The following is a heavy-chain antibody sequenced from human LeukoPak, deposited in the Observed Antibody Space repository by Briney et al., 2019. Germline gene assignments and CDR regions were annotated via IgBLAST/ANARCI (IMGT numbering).Heavy chain of an antibody. J-gene: IGHJ4*02. CDR2: IRYDGSNK. CDR1: GFTFSSYG. V-gene: IGHV3-30*02. Sequence: GGSLRLSCAASGFTFSSYGMHWVRQAPGKGLEWVAFIRYDGSNKYYADSVKGRFTISRDNSKTTLYLQMNSLSAEATAVYYCARSLRYYYGSGSYFAYWGQGTVVTVSS. D-gene: IGHD3-10*01. CDR3: ARSLRYYYGSGSYFAY.